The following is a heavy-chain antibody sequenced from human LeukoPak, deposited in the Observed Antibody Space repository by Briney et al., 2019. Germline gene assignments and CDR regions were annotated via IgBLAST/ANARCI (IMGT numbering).Heavy chain of an antibody. CDR3: ARDVGGLDY. CDR2: IYTSGRTT. J-gene: IGHJ4*02. Sequence: SGTLSLTCTVSSGSINSGSYYWSWIRQPAGKGLEWIGRIYTSGRTTNYNPSLKSRVTISVDTSKNQFSLKLSSVTAADTAVYYCARDVGGLDYWGQGTLVTVSS. CDR1: SGSINSGSYY. D-gene: IGHD3-10*01. V-gene: IGHV4-61*02.